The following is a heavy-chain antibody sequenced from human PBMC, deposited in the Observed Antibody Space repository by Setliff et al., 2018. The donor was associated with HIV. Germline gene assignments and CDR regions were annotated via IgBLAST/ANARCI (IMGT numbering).Heavy chain of an antibody. D-gene: IGHD3-10*01. V-gene: IGHV4-39*07. Sequence: SETLSLTCTVSGGSISSGSYYWSWIRQPPGKGLEWIGEINHSGSTNYNPSLKSRVTISVDTSKNQFSLKLSSVTAADTAVFYCARLSGGMVPNYWGQGTLVNVSS. CDR2: INHSGST. CDR3: ARLSGGMVPNY. CDR1: GGSISSGSYY. J-gene: IGHJ4*02.